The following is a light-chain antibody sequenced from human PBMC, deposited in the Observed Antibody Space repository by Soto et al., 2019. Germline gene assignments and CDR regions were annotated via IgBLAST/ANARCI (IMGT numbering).Light chain of an antibody. V-gene: IGKV3-20*01. CDR1: QSVSSSY. CDR2: GAS. Sequence: IVLTQSPGTLSLSPWERATLSCRASQSVSSSYLAWYQQKPGQAPRLLIYGASSRAAGIPDRFSGSGSGTDFTLTISRLEPEDFAVYFCQVYGSSSKTFGQGTKVDIK. J-gene: IGKJ1*01. CDR3: QVYGSSSKT.